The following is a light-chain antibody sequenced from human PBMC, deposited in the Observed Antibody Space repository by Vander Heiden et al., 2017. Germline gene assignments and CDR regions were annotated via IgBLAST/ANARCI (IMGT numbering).Light chain of an antibody. CDR1: QDISNN. CDR2: DAS. J-gene: IGKJ2*01. CDR3: QQYDNRPLA. Sequence: DIQMGQSPSSLSASVGERVTITCQASQDISNNLNWYQQKPGKAPKLLIYDASNLETGVPSRFSGSGSGTDFTFTISSLQSEDIATYYCQQYDNRPLAFGQGTKLEIK. V-gene: IGKV1-33*01.